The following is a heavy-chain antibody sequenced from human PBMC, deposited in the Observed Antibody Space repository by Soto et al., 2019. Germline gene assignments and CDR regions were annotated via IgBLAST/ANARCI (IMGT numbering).Heavy chain of an antibody. CDR3: ARVDTAMVRYNYLDP. J-gene: IGHJ5*02. CDR2: INHSGST. V-gene: IGHV4-34*01. D-gene: IGHD5-18*01. CDR1: GGSLSGHY. Sequence: QVQLQQWGAGLLKPSETLSLTCGVYGGSLSGHYWSWIRQPPGKGLQWIGEINHSGSTNYNPSLKSRVTISVDTSKNHFSLKLTSVTPADTAVYFCARVDTAMVRYNYLDPWGQGTLVTVSS.